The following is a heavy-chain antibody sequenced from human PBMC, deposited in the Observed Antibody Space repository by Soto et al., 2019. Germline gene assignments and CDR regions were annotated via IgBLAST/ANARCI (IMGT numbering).Heavy chain of an antibody. CDR2: ISYDGSNK. V-gene: IGHV3-30*18. Sequence: GGSLRLSCAASGFTFSSYGMHWVRQAPGKGLEWVAVISYDGSNKYYADSVKGRFTISRDNSKNTLYLQMNSLRAEDTAVYYCAKEVAPFDYYGSGSYYNVRHYYYYGMDVWGQGTTVTVSS. D-gene: IGHD3-10*01. CDR3: AKEVAPFDYYGSGSYYNVRHYYYYGMDV. J-gene: IGHJ6*02. CDR1: GFTFSSYG.